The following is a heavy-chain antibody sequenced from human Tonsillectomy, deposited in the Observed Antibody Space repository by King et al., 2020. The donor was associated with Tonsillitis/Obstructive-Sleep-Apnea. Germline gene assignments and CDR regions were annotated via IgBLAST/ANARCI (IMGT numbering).Heavy chain of an antibody. CDR2: IKQDGSEK. J-gene: IGHJ6*03. Sequence: VQLVESGGGLVQPGGSLRLSCAASGFTFSSYWMSWVRQAPGKGLEWVAIIKQDGSEKFYVDSVKGRFTISRDNAKNLLYLQMNSLRAEDTAVYYCARTSDRGFGSLYYMDVWGKGTTVTVSS. D-gene: IGHD2-15*01. CDR1: GFTFSSYW. CDR3: ARTSDRGFGSLYYMDV. V-gene: IGHV3-7*04.